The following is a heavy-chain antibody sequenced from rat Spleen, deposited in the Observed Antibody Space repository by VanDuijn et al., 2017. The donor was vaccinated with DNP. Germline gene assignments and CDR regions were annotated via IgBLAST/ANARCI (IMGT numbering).Heavy chain of an antibody. Sequence: EVQLVESGGDLVQPGRSLKLSCTTSGFTFSDYYMAWVRQAPTKGLEWVAYISYDGGDTYYGDSVKGRFTISRDNAENTVYLQMSSLRSEDTATYYCAKDYHYYAMDAWGQGTSVTVSS. CDR3: AKDYHYYAMDA. CDR1: GFTFSDYY. V-gene: IGHV5-20*01. J-gene: IGHJ4*01. CDR2: ISYDGGDT.